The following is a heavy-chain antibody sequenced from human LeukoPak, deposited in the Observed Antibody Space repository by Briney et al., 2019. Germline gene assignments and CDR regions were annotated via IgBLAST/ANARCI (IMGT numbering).Heavy chain of an antibody. CDR3: AKDPPPAYCGGDCYFDY. CDR2: ISGSGGST. CDR1: GFTFSSYA. J-gene: IGHJ4*02. D-gene: IGHD2-21*02. Sequence: HSGASLRLSCAASGFTFSSYAMSWVRQAPGKGLEWVSAISGSGGSTYYAASVKGRFTISRDNSKNTLYLQMNSLRAEDTAVYYCAKDPPPAYCGGDCYFDYWGQGTLVTVSS. V-gene: IGHV3-23*01.